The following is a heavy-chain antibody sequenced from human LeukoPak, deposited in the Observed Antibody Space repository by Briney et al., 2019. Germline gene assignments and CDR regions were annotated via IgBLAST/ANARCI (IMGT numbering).Heavy chain of an antibody. CDR3: ARVSDYSNYFDY. Sequence: GGSLRLSCAASGFSFSSNGMHWVRQAPGKGLEWVAVMWYDGSNKYYADSVKGRFTISRDNSKNTLYLQMNSLRAEDTAVYYCARVSDYSNYFDYWGQGTLVTVSS. J-gene: IGHJ4*02. V-gene: IGHV3-33*01. D-gene: IGHD4-11*01. CDR1: GFSFSSNG. CDR2: MWYDGSNK.